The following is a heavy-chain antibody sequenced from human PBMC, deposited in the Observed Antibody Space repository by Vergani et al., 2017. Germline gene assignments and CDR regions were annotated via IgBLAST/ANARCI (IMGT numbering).Heavy chain of an antibody. V-gene: IGHV4-38-2*01. D-gene: IGHD2-21*01. CDR1: GHSISSGYY. CDR2: IDHSGST. J-gene: IGHJ5*02. Sequence: QVQLQESGPGLVKPSETLSLTCAVSGHSISSGYYWGWIRQPPGKGLEWIGSIDHSGSTYYNPSLNSRDTISVDTAKNQFSLKLSSVNAADTAVYYFARHDDMVVVAPYNWFDPWGQGTLVTVSS. CDR3: ARHDDMVVVAPYNWFDP.